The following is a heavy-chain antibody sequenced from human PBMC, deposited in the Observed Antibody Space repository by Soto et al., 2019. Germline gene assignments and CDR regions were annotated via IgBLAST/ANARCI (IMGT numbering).Heavy chain of an antibody. J-gene: IGHJ4*02. V-gene: IGHV4-30-2*01. D-gene: IGHD3-9*01. CDR1: GGSISSGGYS. CDR3: ARLQMNYDILTGYYLGGPFWVSS. CDR2: IYHSGST. Sequence: PSETLSLTCAVSGGSISSGGYSWSWIRQPPGKGLEWIGYIYHSGSTYYNPSLKSRVTISVDRSKNQFSLKLSSVTAADTAVYYFARLQMNYDILTGYYLGGPFWVSSWGQGTLVTV.